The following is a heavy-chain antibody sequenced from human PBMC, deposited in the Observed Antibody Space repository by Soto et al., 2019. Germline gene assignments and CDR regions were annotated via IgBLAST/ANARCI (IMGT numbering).Heavy chain of an antibody. J-gene: IGHJ5*02. D-gene: IGHD6-13*01. CDR1: GASIRSSAY. Sequence: ETLSLTCTVSGASIRSSAYWGWIRQPPGKGLEWIGSIYSIGNTYYNPSLKSGVTISADTSKNQFSLKLSSVTAADTAVYYCAGQSSGWYNWFDPWGQGTLVTVSS. V-gene: IGHV4-39*01. CDR2: IYSIGNT. CDR3: AGQSSGWYNWFDP.